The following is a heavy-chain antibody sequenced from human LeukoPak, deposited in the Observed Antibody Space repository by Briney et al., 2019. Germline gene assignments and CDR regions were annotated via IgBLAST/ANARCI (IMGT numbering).Heavy chain of an antibody. CDR3: ARDLDGRGKTCFDC. CDR2: TYYRSKWFN. J-gene: IGHJ4*02. V-gene: IGHV6-1*01. D-gene: IGHD3-16*01. CDR1: GDSVSSKSAA. Sequence: SQTLSLTCAISGDSVSSKSAAWNWIRQSPSRGLGWLGRTYYRSKWFNDYAGSVKSRIIINPDTSRNQFSLQLNSVTPEDTAVYYCARDLDGRGKTCFDCWGQGTLVTVSS.